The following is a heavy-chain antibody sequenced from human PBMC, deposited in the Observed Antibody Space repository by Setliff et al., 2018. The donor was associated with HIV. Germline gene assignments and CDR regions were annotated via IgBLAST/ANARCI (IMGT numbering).Heavy chain of an antibody. J-gene: IGHJ4*02. CDR3: ARGVGATSRDYDY. CDR1: GYTFTDYG. D-gene: IGHD1-26*01. Sequence: ASVKVSCKASGYTFTDYGISWVRQAPGQGLEWMGWISAYNGNTKYAQKFQGRVTMTTHTSTNTAYMELRSLRSDDTAVYYCARGVGATSRDYDYWAQGTLVTVSS. CDR2: ISAYNGNT. V-gene: IGHV1-18*01.